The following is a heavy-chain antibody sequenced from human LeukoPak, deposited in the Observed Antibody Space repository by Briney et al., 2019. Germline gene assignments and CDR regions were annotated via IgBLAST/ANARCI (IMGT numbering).Heavy chain of an antibody. V-gene: IGHV3-11*04. D-gene: IGHD3-22*01. CDR1: GFNFNDFY. J-gene: IGHJ4*02. CDR3: ARAHQVYDSSVPLGC. Sequence: GGSLRLSCAASGFNFNDFYMSWIRQAPGKGLEWISYISGSGTTIYYADSVKGRFTISRDNSKNAPYLQINSLRAEDTAVYYCARAHQVYDSSVPLGCWGQGTLVTVSS. CDR2: ISGSGTTI.